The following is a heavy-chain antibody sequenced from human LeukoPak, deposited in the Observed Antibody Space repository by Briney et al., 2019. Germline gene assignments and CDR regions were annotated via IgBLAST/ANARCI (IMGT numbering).Heavy chain of an antibody. CDR2: IVVGSGNT. V-gene: IGHV1-58*02. D-gene: IGHD6-19*01. J-gene: IGHJ6*02. Sequence: SVKVSCKASGFTFTSSAMQGVRQARGQRLEWIGWIVVGSGNTNYAQNLQETVTITRDISTSTAYMELSSPRSEDTAVYYCAAASSGWYRYYYYGMDVWGEGTKVTDSS. CDR1: GFTFTSSA. CDR3: AAASSGWYRYYYYGMDV.